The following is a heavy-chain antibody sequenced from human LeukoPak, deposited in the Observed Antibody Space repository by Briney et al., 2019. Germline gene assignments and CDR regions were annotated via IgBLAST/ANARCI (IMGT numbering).Heavy chain of an antibody. J-gene: IGHJ4*02. V-gene: IGHV3-9*01. CDR1: GFTFGDYA. D-gene: IGHD1-26*01. Sequence: GGSLRLSCAASGFTFGDYAMHWVRQAPGKGLEWVSGISWNSDSIGYADSVKGRFTISRDNAKNSLYLQMNSLRAEDTAVYYCARDRELLDYWGQGTLVTVSS. CDR3: ARDRELLDY. CDR2: ISWNSDSI.